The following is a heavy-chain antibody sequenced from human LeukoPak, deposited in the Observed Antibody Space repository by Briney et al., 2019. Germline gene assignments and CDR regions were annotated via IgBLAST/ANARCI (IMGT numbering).Heavy chain of an antibody. V-gene: IGHV3-66*01. Sequence: GRSLRLSCAASGFTFSSYGMHWVRQAPGKGLEWVSVIYSGGSTYYADSVKGRFTISRDNSKNTLYLQMNSLRAEDTAVYYCARGRRFLEPIAYWGQGTLVTVSS. CDR3: ARGRRFLEPIAY. CDR1: GFTFSSYG. CDR2: IYSGGST. D-gene: IGHD3-3*01. J-gene: IGHJ4*02.